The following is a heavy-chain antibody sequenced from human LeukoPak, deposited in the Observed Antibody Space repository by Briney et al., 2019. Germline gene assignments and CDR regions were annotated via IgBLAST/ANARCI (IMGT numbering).Heavy chain of an antibody. V-gene: IGHV4-39*07. CDR1: GGSISSSSYY. J-gene: IGHJ4*02. Sequence: SETLSLTCTVSGGSISSSSYYWGWIRQPPGKGLEWIGEINHSGSTNYNPSLKSRVTISVDTSKNQFSLKLSSVTAADTAVYYCARRGRLPANRGSFDYWGQGTLVTVSS. CDR2: INHSGST. CDR3: ARRGRLPANRGSFDY. D-gene: IGHD5-18*01.